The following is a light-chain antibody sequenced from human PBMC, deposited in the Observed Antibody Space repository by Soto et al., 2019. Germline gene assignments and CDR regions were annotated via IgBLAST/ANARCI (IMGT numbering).Light chain of an antibody. Sequence: EIVLTQSPGTLSLSPGERATLSCRASQTVSSGTYLAWYQQKPGQAPRLLIYGASSRATGIPDRFSGSGSGTDFTLTISRLEPEDFAVYYCQQYGTSPFTVGPGTKVDIK. V-gene: IGKV3-20*01. CDR3: QQYGTSPFT. CDR1: QTVSSGTY. CDR2: GAS. J-gene: IGKJ3*01.